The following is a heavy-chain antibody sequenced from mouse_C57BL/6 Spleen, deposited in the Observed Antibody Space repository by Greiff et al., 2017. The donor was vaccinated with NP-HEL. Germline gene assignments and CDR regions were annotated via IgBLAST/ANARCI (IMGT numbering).Heavy chain of an antibody. CDR3: ARSGISGYAWFAY. CDR2: IDPSDSYT. D-gene: IGHD3-2*02. V-gene: IGHV1-69*01. CDR1: GYTFTSYW. Sequence: QVQLQQPGAELVMPGASVKLSCKASGYTFTSYWMHWVKQRPGQGLEWIGEIDPSDSYTNYNQKFKGKSTLTVDKSSSTAYMQLSSLTSEDSAVYYCARSGISGYAWFAYWGQGTLVTVSA. J-gene: IGHJ3*01.